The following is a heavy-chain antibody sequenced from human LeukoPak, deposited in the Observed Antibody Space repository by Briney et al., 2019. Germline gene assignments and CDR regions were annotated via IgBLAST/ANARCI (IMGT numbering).Heavy chain of an antibody. CDR2: ISGSGGST. Sequence: GGSLRLSCAASGFTFSNYAMTWVRQAPGKGLEWVSAISGSGGSTYSADSVKGRFTISRDNSKNTLYLQMNSLRVEDTAIYYCAGRASDSYLLYWGQGILVTVSA. J-gene: IGHJ4*02. CDR3: AGRASDSYLLY. CDR1: GFTFSNYA. D-gene: IGHD2-15*01. V-gene: IGHV3-23*01.